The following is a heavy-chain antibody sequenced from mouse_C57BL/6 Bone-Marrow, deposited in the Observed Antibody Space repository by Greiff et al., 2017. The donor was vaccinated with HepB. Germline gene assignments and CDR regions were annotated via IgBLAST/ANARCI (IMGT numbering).Heavy chain of an antibody. V-gene: IGHV1-52*01. CDR1: GYTFTSYW. CDR2: IDPSDSET. J-gene: IGHJ2*01. D-gene: IGHD1-1*01. Sequence: QVHVKQPGAELVRPGSSVKLSCKASGYTFTSYWMHWVKQRPIQGLEWIGNIDPSDSETHYNQKFKDKATLTVDKSSSTAYMQLSSLTSEDSAVYYCALYGPLFDYWGQGTTLTVSS. CDR3: ALYGPLFDY.